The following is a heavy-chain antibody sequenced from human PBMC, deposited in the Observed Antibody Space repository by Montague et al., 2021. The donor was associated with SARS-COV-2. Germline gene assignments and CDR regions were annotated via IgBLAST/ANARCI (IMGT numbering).Heavy chain of an antibody. V-gene: IGHV4-59*01. CDR3: AGLQGDGSLYGMDV. J-gene: IGHJ6*02. D-gene: IGHD5-24*01. CDR1: GGSISSYN. Sequence: SETLSLTCTVSGGSISSYNWSWIRQPPGKGLECIGYIYYSGNTNYNPSLKSRVTISVDASKSQFSLKPSSVTAADTAVYYCAGLQGDGSLYGMDVWGQGTTVTVSS. CDR2: IYYSGNT.